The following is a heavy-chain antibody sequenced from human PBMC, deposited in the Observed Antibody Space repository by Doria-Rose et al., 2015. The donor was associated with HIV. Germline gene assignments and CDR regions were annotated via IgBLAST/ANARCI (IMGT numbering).Heavy chain of an antibody. J-gene: IGHJ4*02. CDR3: ARIKSSRWYHKYYFDF. D-gene: IGHD6-13*01. CDR1: GVSLSSPGMS. V-gene: IGHV2-26*01. CDR2: TFSDDER. Sequence: QITLKESGPVLVKPTETLTLTCTVSGVSLSSPGMSVSWIRQPPGQALEWLANTFSDDERSYKTSLKSRLTISRGTSKSQVVLTMTDMDPVDTATYYCARIKSSRWYHKYYFDFWGQGTLVIVSA.